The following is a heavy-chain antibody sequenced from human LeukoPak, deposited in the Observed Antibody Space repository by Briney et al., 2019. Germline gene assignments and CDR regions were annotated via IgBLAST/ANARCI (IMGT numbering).Heavy chain of an antibody. J-gene: IGHJ4*02. CDR3: ARGLWFGQLSLSDY. CDR1: EFAFRSYE. V-gene: IGHV3-48*03. CDR2: ISISGDTR. Sequence: GGSLRLSSVASEFAFRSYEMNWVRQAPGKGLEWVSFISISGDTRYYADSVKGRFTISRDNAKNSLYLQMNSLRAEDTAIYYCARGLWFGQLSLSDYWGQGTLVTVSS. D-gene: IGHD3-10*01.